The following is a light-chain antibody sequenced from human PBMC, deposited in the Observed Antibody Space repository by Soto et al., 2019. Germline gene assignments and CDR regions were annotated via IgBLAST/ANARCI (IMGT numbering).Light chain of an antibody. V-gene: IGLV1-44*01. CDR3: AAWDDSLNGYV. CDR2: GSD. Sequence: QSALTQPPSASGTPGQRVTISCSGSSSNIGSKTVNWYQQLPGTAPKLLIYGSDQRPSGVTDRFSGSKSGTSASLAISGLQSEDEADYYCAAWDDSLNGYVFGTGTKVTVL. J-gene: IGLJ1*01. CDR1: SSNIGSKT.